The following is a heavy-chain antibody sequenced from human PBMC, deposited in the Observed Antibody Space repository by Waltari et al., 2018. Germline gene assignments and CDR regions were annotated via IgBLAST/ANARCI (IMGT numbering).Heavy chain of an antibody. CDR2: INHSGSA. V-gene: IGHV4-34*01. J-gene: IGHJ6*02. CDR3: ARGTGVSSTYYFAGMDV. D-gene: IGHD3-22*01. Sequence: QVQLQQWGAGLLKPSETLSLTCAVFGGSFSAYHWSWIRQSPGKGREWIGEINHSGSAIYNPSLQSRVTISVDTSKRQVSLRLSSVTAADTAVYFCARGTGVSSTYYFAGMDVWGQGTTVTVSS. CDR1: GGSFSAYH.